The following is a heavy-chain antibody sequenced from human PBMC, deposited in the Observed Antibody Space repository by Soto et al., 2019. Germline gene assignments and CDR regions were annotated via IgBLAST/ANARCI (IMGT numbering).Heavy chain of an antibody. V-gene: IGHV4-59*01. CDR1: GGSISSYY. Sequence: PSETLSLTCTVSGGSISSYYWSWIRQPPGKGLEWIGYIYYSGSTNYNPSLKSRVTISVDTSKNQFSLKLSSVTAADTAVYYCARVTYYYGSGSYYWFDYWGQGTLVPVSS. D-gene: IGHD3-10*01. J-gene: IGHJ4*02. CDR2: IYYSGST. CDR3: ARVTYYYGSGSYYWFDY.